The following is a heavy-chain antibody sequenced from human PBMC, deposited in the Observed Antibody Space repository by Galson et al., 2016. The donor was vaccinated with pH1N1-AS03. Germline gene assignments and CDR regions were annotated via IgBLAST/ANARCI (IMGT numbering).Heavy chain of an antibody. D-gene: IGHD1-26*01. CDR3: ARDPRGPCSSATCATTYNFDLDV. CDR1: GYIFTNFH. V-gene: IGHV1-2*04. CDR2: INPNNGVT. Sequence: SVKVSCKASGYIFTNFHVHWVRQAPGQGPEWMGWINPNNGVTNYAQKFEAWVTMTGDTSISTAYLELYGLKSDDTAVYYCARDPRGPCSSATCATTYNFDLDVWGQGATVFVTS. J-gene: IGHJ6*02.